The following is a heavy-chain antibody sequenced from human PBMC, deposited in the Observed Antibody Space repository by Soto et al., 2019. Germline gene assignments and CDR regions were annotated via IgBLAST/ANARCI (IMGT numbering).Heavy chain of an antibody. CDR2: IYYSGST. CDR3: AIVKGYYYDSSGYYYYFDY. Sequence: PSETLSLTCTVSGGSVSSGSYYWSWIRQPPGKGLEWIGYIYYSGSTNYKPSLKSRVTISVDTSKNQFSLKLSSVTAADMAVYYCAIVKGYYYDSSGYYYYFDYWGQGTLVTVSS. J-gene: IGHJ4*02. D-gene: IGHD3-22*01. CDR1: GGSVSSGSYY. V-gene: IGHV4-61*01.